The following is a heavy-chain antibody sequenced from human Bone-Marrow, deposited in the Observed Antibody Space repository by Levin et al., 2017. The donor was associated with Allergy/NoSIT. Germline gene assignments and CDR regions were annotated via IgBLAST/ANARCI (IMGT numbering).Heavy chain of an antibody. D-gene: IGHD4-23*01. Sequence: GGSLRLSCAASGFSFNLYNMNWVRQAPGKGLEWVSFIGSSISTIHYANSVKGRFTISRDNAKSSLFLQMNSLRVEDTAVYYCATTVGSANVFDYWGQGTLVTVSP. J-gene: IGHJ4*02. CDR2: IGSSISTI. CDR3: ATTVGSANVFDY. V-gene: IGHV3-48*01. CDR1: GFSFNLYN.